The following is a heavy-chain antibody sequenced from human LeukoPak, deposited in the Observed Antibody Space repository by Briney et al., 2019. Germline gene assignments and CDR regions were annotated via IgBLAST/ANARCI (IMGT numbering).Heavy chain of an antibody. V-gene: IGHV3-74*01. D-gene: IGHD3-3*01. Sequence: GGSLRLSCEGSGFRFSGYWMHWVRQAPGKGLVWVSRIQGDERSASYGDSVRGRFIISKDNAKNILYLQMDSLRVEDTAVYYCVRGHTGTIFGVVPVNPLGYWGQGTLVTVSS. J-gene: IGHJ4*02. CDR1: GFRFSGYW. CDR3: VRGHTGTIFGVVPVNPLGY. CDR2: IQGDERSA.